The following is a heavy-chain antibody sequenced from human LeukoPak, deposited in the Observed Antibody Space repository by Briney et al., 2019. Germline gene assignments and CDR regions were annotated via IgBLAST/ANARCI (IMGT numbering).Heavy chain of an antibody. CDR1: GDSISNGGYY. Sequence: PSETLSLTCTVSGDSISNGGYYWSWIRQHPGKGLEWIGYISYSGNTYYNPSLKSRAAISADTPQNQFSLKLSSTTAADTAVYYCARAPVATPSEFDYWGQGTLVTVSS. J-gene: IGHJ4*02. D-gene: IGHD5-12*01. CDR3: ARAPVATPSEFDY. CDR2: ISYSGNT. V-gene: IGHV4-31*03.